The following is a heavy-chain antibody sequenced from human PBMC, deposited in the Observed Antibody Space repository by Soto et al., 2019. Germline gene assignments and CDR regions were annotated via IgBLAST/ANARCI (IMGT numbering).Heavy chain of an antibody. Sequence: QVQLVQSGAEVKKPGASVKVSCKASGYTFTSYGISWVRQAPGQGLEWMGWISAYNGNTNYAQKLQGRVTMTTDTSTSTAYMELRSLRSDDTAVYYCARVLEGGGLVDYYYYYGMDVWGQGTTVTVSS. CDR2: ISAYNGNT. CDR3: ARVLEGGGLVDYYYYYGMDV. CDR1: GYTFTSYG. D-gene: IGHD3-3*01. V-gene: IGHV1-18*01. J-gene: IGHJ6*02.